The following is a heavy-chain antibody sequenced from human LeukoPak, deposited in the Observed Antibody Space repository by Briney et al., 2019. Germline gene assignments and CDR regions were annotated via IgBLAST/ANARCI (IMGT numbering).Heavy chain of an antibody. CDR3: ARVRSSGHFDY. V-gene: IGHV4-59*11. CDR1: GGSISSHY. CDR2: IYYSGST. Sequence: SETLSLTCTVSGGSISSHYWSWIRQPPGKGLEWIGYIYYSGSTNYNPSLKSRVTISVDTSKNQFSLKLSSVTAADTAVYYCARVRSSGHFDYWGQGTLVTVSS. D-gene: IGHD3-10*01. J-gene: IGHJ4*02.